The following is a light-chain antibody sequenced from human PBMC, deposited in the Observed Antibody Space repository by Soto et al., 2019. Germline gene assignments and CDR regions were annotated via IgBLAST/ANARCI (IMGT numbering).Light chain of an antibody. CDR2: LDSDGSH. CDR1: SGHSSYA. Sequence: QLVLTQSPSASASLGASVTLTCTLSSGHSSYAIAWHQQQPEKGPRYLMKLDSDGSHTKGDAIPDRFSGSSSGAERYLTISSLQSEDEADYYCQTWGTGIPVVFGGGTKLTVL. V-gene: IGLV4-69*01. CDR3: QTWGTGIPVV. J-gene: IGLJ2*01.